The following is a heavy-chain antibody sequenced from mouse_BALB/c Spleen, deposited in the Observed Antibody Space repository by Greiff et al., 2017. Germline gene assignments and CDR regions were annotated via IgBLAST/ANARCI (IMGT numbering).Heavy chain of an antibody. CDR1: GYTFTSYY. CDR2: INPSNGGT. Sequence: VKLVESGAELVKPGASVKLSCKASGYTFTSYYMYWVKQRPGQGLEWIGEINPSNGGTNFNEKFKSKATLTVDKSSSTAYMQLSSLTSEDSAVYYCTRGRHYYGSSYYWYFDVWGAGTTVTVSS. D-gene: IGHD1-1*01. V-gene: IGHV1S81*02. CDR3: TRGRHYYGSSYYWYFDV. J-gene: IGHJ1*01.